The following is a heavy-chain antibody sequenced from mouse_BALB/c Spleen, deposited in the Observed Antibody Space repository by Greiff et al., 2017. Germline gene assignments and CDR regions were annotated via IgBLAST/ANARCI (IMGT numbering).Heavy chain of an antibody. D-gene: IGHD3-1*01. CDR1: GFNIKDTY. Sequence: AQLQQSGAELVKPGASVKLSCTASGFNIKDTYMHWVKQRPEQGLEWIGRIDPANGNTKYDPKFQGKATITADTSSNTAYLQLSSLTSEDTAVYYCARQLGPEAIDAMDYWGQGTSVTVSS. CDR3: ARQLGPEAIDAMDY. V-gene: IGHV14-3*02. J-gene: IGHJ4*01. CDR2: IDPANGNT.